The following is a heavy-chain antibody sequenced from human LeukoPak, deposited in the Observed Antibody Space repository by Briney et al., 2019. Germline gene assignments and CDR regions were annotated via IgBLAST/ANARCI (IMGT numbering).Heavy chain of an antibody. CDR3: ASYYDSSGYYPNDAFDI. J-gene: IGHJ3*02. Sequence: PSETLSLTCAVYGGSFSGYYWDWIRQPPGKGLEWIGSIYYSGSTYYNPSLKSRVTISVDTSKNQFSLKLSSVTAADTAVYYCASYYDSSGYYPNDAFDIWGQGTMVTVSS. D-gene: IGHD3-22*01. CDR1: GGSFSGYY. V-gene: IGHV4-34*01. CDR2: IYYSGST.